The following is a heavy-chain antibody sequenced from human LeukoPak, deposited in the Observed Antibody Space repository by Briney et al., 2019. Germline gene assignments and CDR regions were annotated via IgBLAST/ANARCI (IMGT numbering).Heavy chain of an antibody. D-gene: IGHD3-3*01. CDR1: GFTLSSYW. V-gene: IGHV3-7*03. Sequence: GGSLRLSCAASGFTLSSYWMSWVRQAPGKGLEWVANIKQDGSEKYYVDSVKGRFTLSRDSAKNSLYLQMNSLRAEDTAVYYCTRAEWSNWYFDLWGRGTLVTVSS. CDR2: IKQDGSEK. CDR3: TRAEWSNWYFDL. J-gene: IGHJ2*01.